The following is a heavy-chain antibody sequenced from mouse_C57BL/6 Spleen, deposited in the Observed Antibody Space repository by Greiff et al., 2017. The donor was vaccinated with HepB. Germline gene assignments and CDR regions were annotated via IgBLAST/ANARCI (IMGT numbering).Heavy chain of an antibody. Sequence: EVKLQESGPGMVKPSQSLSLTCTVTGYSITSGYDWHWIRHFPGNKLEWMGYISYSGSTNYNPSLKSRISITHDTSKNHFFLKLNSVTTEDTATYYCAREGNDYDGVDVWGTGTTVTVSS. CDR1: GYSITSGYD. J-gene: IGHJ1*03. CDR2: ISYSGST. D-gene: IGHD2-4*01. CDR3: AREGNDYDGVDV. V-gene: IGHV3-1*01.